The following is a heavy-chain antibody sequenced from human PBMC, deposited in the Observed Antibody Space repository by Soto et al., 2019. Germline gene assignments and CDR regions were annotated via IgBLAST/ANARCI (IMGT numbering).Heavy chain of an antibody. V-gene: IGHV1-69*13. Sequence: ASVKVSCKASGGTFSSYAISWVRQAPGQGLEWMGGIIPIFGTANYAQRFQGRVTITADESTSTAYMELSSLRSEDTAVYYCARDTAMVMSAFDIWGQGTMVTVSS. CDR3: ARDTAMVMSAFDI. CDR2: IIPIFGTA. J-gene: IGHJ3*02. D-gene: IGHD5-18*01. CDR1: GGTFSSYA.